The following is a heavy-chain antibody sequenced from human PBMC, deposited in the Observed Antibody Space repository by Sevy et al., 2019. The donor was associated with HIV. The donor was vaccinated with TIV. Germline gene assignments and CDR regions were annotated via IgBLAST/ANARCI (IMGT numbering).Heavy chain of an antibody. CDR2: ISTGSSYI. Sequence: GGSLRLSCAASGFTFSSYSMNWVRQAPGKGLEWVSSISTGSSYIYYADSVKGRFTISRDNAKNSLYLQMNSLSAEDTAVYYCARLSGPDSSYHFDYWGQGTLVTVSS. CDR1: GFTFSSYS. CDR3: ARLSGPDSSYHFDY. D-gene: IGHD6-6*01. V-gene: IGHV3-21*01. J-gene: IGHJ4*02.